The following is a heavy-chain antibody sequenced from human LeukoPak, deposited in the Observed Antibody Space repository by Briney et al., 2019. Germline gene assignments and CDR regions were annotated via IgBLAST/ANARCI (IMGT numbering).Heavy chain of an antibody. V-gene: IGHV1-69*05. Sequence: ASVKVSCKASGGTFSSYAISWVRQAPGQELEWMGGIIPIFGTANYAQKFQGRVTITTDESTSTAYMELSSLRSEETAVYYCARVGYYDILTGYYKEGYFDYWGQGTLVTVSS. D-gene: IGHD3-9*01. CDR1: GGTFSSYA. CDR2: IIPIFGTA. J-gene: IGHJ4*02. CDR3: ARVGYYDILTGYYKEGYFDY.